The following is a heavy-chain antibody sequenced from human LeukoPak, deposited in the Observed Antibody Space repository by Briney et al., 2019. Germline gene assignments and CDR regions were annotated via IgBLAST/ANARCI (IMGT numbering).Heavy chain of an antibody. CDR1: GGSISSSSYY. Sequence: PSETLSLTCTVSGGSISSSSYYWGWIRLPPGKGLEWIGSIYYSGSTYYNPSLKSRVTISVDTSKNQFSLKLSSVTAADSAVYYCARDYSSSWYYHNFDYWGQGTLVTVSS. J-gene: IGHJ4*02. CDR2: IYYSGST. D-gene: IGHD6-13*01. CDR3: ARDYSSSWYYHNFDY. V-gene: IGHV4-39*07.